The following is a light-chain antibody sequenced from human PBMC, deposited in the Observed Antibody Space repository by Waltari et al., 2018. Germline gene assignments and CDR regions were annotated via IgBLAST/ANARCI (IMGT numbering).Light chain of an antibody. Sequence: QSVLTQPPSVSGAPGQRVTISCTGSGSNSGAGYEVHWYQQLPRAAPKLLIYGSTSRPLGVPDRFFGSTSGTSAFLAITGLQAEDEADYYCQSYDTTLSVVFGGGTKLTVL. CDR2: GST. CDR3: QSYDTTLSVV. CDR1: GSNSGAGYE. J-gene: IGLJ3*02. V-gene: IGLV1-40*01.